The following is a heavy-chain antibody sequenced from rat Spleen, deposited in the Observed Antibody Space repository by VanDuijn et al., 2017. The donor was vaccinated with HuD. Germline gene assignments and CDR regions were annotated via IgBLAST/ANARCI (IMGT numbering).Heavy chain of an antibody. J-gene: IGHJ1*01. D-gene: IGHD5-1*01. Sequence: EVQLVESDGGLVQPGRSLKLSCVASGFTFNNYWMTWIRQTPGKGLEWVASITNTGDYTYYPDSVKGRFTISRDNAKSTLYLQMDSLRSEDTATYYCVRLLGAPDWYFDFWGPGTMVTVSS. CDR1: GFTFNNYW. V-gene: IGHV5-31*01. CDR3: VRLLGAPDWYFDF. CDR2: ITNTGDYT.